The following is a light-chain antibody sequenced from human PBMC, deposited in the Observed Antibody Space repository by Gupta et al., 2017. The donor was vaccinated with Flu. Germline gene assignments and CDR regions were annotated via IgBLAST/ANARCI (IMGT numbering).Light chain of an antibody. CDR1: KLGDKY. CDR3: QASDSSTDQYV. Sequence: TCSGDKLGDKYACWYQQKPGQSPVLVIYQDSRRPSGIPERFSGSNSAITATLTISGTQAMDEADYYCQASDSSTDQYVFGTGTKVTVL. V-gene: IGLV3-1*01. CDR2: QDS. J-gene: IGLJ1*01.